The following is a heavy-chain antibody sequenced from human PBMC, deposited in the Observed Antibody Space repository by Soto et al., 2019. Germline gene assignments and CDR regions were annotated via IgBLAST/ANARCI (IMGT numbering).Heavy chain of an antibody. J-gene: IGHJ4*02. CDR2: ISSNGGST. CDR3: ARSLYYDFWSGFYY. D-gene: IGHD3-3*01. V-gene: IGHV3-64*01. Sequence: GGSLRLSCAASGFTFSSYAMHWVRQAPGKGLEYVSAISSNGGSTYYANSVKGRFTISRDNSKNTLYLQMGSLRAEDMAVYYCARSLYYDFWSGFYYWGQGTLVTVSS. CDR1: GFTFSSYA.